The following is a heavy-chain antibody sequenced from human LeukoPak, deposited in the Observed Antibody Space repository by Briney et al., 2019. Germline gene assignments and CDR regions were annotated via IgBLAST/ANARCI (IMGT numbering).Heavy chain of an antibody. CDR3: AGDRWRAARPFDY. J-gene: IGHJ4*02. CDR1: GYTFTGYY. Sequence: ASVKVSCKASGYTFTGYYMHWVRQAPGQGLEWMGWINPNSGGTNYAQKFQGRVTMTGDTSISTAYMELSRLRSDDTAVYYCAGDRWRAARPFDYWGQGTLVTVSS. D-gene: IGHD6-6*01. CDR2: INPNSGGT. V-gene: IGHV1-2*02.